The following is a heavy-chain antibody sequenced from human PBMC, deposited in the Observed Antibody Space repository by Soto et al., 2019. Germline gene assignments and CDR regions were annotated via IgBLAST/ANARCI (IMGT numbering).Heavy chain of an antibody. CDR1: GFTFSSYG. V-gene: IGHV3-30*18. Sequence: PGGSLRLSCAASGFTFSSYGMHWVRQASGKGLEWVAVISYDGSNKYYADSVKGRFTISRDNSKNTLYLQMNSLRAEDTAVYCCAKDRSYGSGPFDYWGQGTLVTVSS. D-gene: IGHD3-10*01. CDR3: AKDRSYGSGPFDY. CDR2: ISYDGSNK. J-gene: IGHJ4*02.